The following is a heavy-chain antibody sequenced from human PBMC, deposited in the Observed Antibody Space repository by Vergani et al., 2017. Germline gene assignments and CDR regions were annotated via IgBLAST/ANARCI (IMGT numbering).Heavy chain of an antibody. V-gene: IGHV3-9*01. Sequence: EVQLVESGGGLVQPGRSLRLSCAASGFTFDDYAMHWVRQAPGKGLEWVSGISWNSGSIGYADSVKGRFTISRDNAKNSLYLQMNSLRAEDTALYYCATVGDSGVYVDYWGQGTLVTVSS. CDR2: ISWNSGSI. J-gene: IGHJ4*02. D-gene: IGHD3-16*01. CDR1: GFTFDDYA. CDR3: ATVGDSGVYVDY.